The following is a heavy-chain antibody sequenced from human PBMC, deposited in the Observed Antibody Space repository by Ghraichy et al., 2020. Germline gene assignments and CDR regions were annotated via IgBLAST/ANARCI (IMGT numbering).Heavy chain of an antibody. J-gene: IGHJ4*02. D-gene: IGHD6-19*01. CDR3: ARDLYVPQAAVAGTDFDY. CDR2: ISAYNGNT. CDR1: GYTFTSYG. V-gene: IGHV1-18*01. Sequence: ASVKVSCKASGYTFTSYGISWVRQAPGQGLEWMGWISAYNGNTNYAQKLQGRVTMTTDTSTSTAYMELRSLRSDDTAVYYCARDLYVPQAAVAGTDFDYWGQGTLVTVSS.